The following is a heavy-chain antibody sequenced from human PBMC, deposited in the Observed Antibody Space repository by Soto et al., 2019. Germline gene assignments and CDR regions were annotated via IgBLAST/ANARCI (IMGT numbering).Heavy chain of an antibody. D-gene: IGHD1-1*01. CDR1: GFTFSGSA. J-gene: IGHJ4*02. CDR3: TRHTGPNDQSENYFDY. Sequence: EVQLVESGGGLVQPGGSMKLSCAASGFTFSGSAMHWVRQASGKGLEWVGRIRSKANSYATAYAASVKGRFTISRDDSKNTAYLQMNSLKTEDTAVYYCTRHTGPNDQSENYFDYWGQGTLVTVSS. V-gene: IGHV3-73*01. CDR2: IRSKANSYAT.